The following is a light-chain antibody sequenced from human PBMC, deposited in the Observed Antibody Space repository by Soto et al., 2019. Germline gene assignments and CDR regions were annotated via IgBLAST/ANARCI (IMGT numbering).Light chain of an antibody. CDR2: GAS. CDR3: QQYYTLPLS. J-gene: IGKJ4*02. CDR1: QTVRSD. Sequence: EIVVTQSPATLSVSPGERATLSCRASQTVRSDLVWYQQKPGQAPRLLIYGASTRVPGIPAWFSGSGSGTEFTLTIDSLQSEDFAVYYCQQYYTLPLSFGGGTKVEI. V-gene: IGKV3-15*01.